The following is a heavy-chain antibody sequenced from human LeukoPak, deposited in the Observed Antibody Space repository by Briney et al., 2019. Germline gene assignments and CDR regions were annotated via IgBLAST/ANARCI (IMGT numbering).Heavy chain of an antibody. CDR1: GGSFSGYY. V-gene: IGHV4-34*01. J-gene: IGHJ5*02. D-gene: IGHD3-10*01. Sequence: SETLSLTCAVYGGSFSGYYWSWIRQPPGKGLVWIGEINHSGSTNYNPSLKSRVTISVDTSKHQFSLKLSSVTAADTAVYYCARPIRGVIGYWFDPWGQGTLVTVSS. CDR2: INHSGST. CDR3: ARPIRGVIGYWFDP.